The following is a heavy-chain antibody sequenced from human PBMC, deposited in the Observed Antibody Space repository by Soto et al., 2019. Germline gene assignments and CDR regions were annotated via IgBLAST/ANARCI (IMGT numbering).Heavy chain of an antibody. CDR2: INPNSGGT. CDR3: ARADYDILTGYPAPQFDP. D-gene: IGHD3-9*01. CDR1: GYTFTGYY. V-gene: IGHV1-2*04. Sequence: GASVKVSCTASGYTFTGYYMHWVRQAPGQGLEWMGWINPNSGGTNYAQKFQGWVTMTRDTSISTAYMELSRLRSDDTAVYYCARADYDILTGYPAPQFDPWGQGTLVTVSS. J-gene: IGHJ5*02.